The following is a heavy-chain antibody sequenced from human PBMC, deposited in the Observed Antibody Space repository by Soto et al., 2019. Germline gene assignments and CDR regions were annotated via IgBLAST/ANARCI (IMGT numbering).Heavy chain of an antibody. V-gene: IGHV3-30*18. D-gene: IGHD6-19*01. CDR2: ISYDGSNK. CDR1: GFSFSNYG. Sequence: QVQLVESGGGVVQPGRSLRLSCAASGFSFSNYGMHWVRQAPGKGLEWVAVISYDGSNKYYADSVKGRFTISRDNSKNTLYLPMDSLRTEDTAVYFCAKDPSNQWLVTLFDYWGQGTLVTVSS. CDR3: AKDPSNQWLVTLFDY. J-gene: IGHJ4*02.